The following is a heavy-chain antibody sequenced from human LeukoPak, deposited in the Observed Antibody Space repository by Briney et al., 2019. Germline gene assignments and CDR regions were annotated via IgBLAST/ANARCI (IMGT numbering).Heavy chain of an antibody. J-gene: IGHJ4*02. V-gene: IGHV1-69*02. CDR2: FIPMFGIP. CDR1: GGSFSNYI. Sequence: SVKVSCKAAGGSFSNYIINWVRQAPGQGLEWMGRFIPMFGIPHYAQKFQGRVTITADKSTTTAYMELSSLRFEDTAIYYCARVGAHDGGYWGQGTLVTVSS. CDR3: ARVGAHDGGY. D-gene: IGHD3-10*01.